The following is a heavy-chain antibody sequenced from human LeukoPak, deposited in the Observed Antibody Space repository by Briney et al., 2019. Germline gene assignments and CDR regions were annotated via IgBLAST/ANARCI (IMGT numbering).Heavy chain of an antibody. CDR2: IYYSGST. J-gene: IGHJ5*02. D-gene: IGHD1-26*01. Sequence: SETLSLTCTVSGGSISSGSYYWGWSRQPPGKGLEWIGYIYYSGSTNYNPSLKSRVTISVDTSKNQFSLKLSSVTAADTAVYYCARREPRAAFDPWGQGTLVTVSS. CDR1: GGSISSGSYY. CDR3: ARREPRAAFDP. V-gene: IGHV4-61*05.